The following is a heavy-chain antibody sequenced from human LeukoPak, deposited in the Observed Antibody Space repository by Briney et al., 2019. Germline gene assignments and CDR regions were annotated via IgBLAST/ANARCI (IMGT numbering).Heavy chain of an antibody. CDR1: GFTFSNAW. J-gene: IGHJ4*02. CDR2: IKRKTDGGTT. D-gene: IGHD2-15*01. V-gene: IGHV3-15*01. Sequence: GGSLRLSCAASGFTFSNAWMSWVRQAPGKWLEWVGRIKRKTDGGTTDYAAPVKGRYTISRDDSKNTLYLQMNSLKTEDTAVYYCSGVVAAEFDYWGQGTLVTVSS. CDR3: SGVVAAEFDY.